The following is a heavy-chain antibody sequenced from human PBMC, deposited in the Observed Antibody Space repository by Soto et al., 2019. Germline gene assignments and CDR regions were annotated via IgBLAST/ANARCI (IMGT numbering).Heavy chain of an antibody. V-gene: IGHV4-39*01. CDR1: GGSISSSSYY. Sequence: PSETLSLTCTVSGGSISSSSYYWGWIRQPPGKGLEWIGSIYYSGSTYYNPSLKSRVTISVDTSKNQFSLKLSSVTAADTAVYCCARHLNDFWSGYYIDYWGQGTLVTVSS. CDR3: ARHLNDFWSGYYIDY. CDR2: IYYSGST. J-gene: IGHJ4*02. D-gene: IGHD3-3*01.